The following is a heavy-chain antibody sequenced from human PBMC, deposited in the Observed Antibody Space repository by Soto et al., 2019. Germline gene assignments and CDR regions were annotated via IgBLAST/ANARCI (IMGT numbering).Heavy chain of an antibody. Sequence: PGGSLRLSCAASGFTFSSYSMNWVRQAPGKGLELVSSISSSSSYIYYADSVKGRFTISRDNAKNSLYLQMNSLRAEDTAVYYCARDKPGIAAAKTFDYWGQGALVTVS. V-gene: IGHV3-21*01. CDR1: GFTFSSYS. J-gene: IGHJ4*02. CDR2: ISSSSSYI. CDR3: ARDKPGIAAAKTFDY. D-gene: IGHD6-13*01.